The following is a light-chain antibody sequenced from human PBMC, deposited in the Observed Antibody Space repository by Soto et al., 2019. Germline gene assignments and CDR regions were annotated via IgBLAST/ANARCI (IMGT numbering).Light chain of an antibody. J-gene: IGLJ1*01. V-gene: IGLV2-14*01. CDR3: SYYTSSITHYV. CDR1: ITDIGAYNY. Sequence: QSVLTQPASVSGSPGQSITISCTGTITDIGAYNYVSWYQQHPGKAPKLLIYGVSSRPSGVSNRFSCSKSGNAAYLTISGLQADDEAEYYCSYYTSSITHYVFGTGTKVTVL. CDR2: GVS.